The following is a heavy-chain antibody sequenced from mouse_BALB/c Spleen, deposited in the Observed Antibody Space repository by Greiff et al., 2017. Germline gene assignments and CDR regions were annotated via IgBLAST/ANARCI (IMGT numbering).Heavy chain of an antibody. CDR3: ARDDGYFDSFAY. CDR2: IDPANGNT. V-gene: IGHV14-3*02. J-gene: IGHJ3*01. D-gene: IGHD2-3*01. CDR1: GFNIKDTY. Sequence: VQLQQSGAELVKPGASVKLSCTASGFNIKDTYMHWVKQRPEQGLEWIGRIDPANGNTKYDPKFQGKATITADTSSNTAYLQLSSLTSEDTAVYYCARDDGYFDSFAYWGQGTLVTVSA.